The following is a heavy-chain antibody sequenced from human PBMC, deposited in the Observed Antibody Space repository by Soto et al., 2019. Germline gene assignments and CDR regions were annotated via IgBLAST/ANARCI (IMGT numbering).Heavy chain of an antibody. CDR3: ARGAEQGYFDY. CDR1: GGTFGSNA. CDR2: IIPMFDIV. Sequence: SVKVSCKASGGTFGSNAISWVRQAPGQGLEWMGGIIPMFDIVHFAQKFQGRVTITADEFTSTAYMELSSLRSEDTAVYYCARGAEQGYFDYWGQGTPVTVSS. D-gene: IGHD6-13*01. V-gene: IGHV1-69*13. J-gene: IGHJ4*02.